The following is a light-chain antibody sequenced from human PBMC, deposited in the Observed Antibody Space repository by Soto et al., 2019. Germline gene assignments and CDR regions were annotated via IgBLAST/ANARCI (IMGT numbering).Light chain of an antibody. J-gene: IGKJ4*01. CDR1: QGLGSW. CDR3: QPANSFPLT. V-gene: IGKV1-12*01. Sequence: DIQMTHSPSSVSASVVDRVTITCRTSQGLGSWLAWYQQKPGKAPKVLIDAASSLQSGVPSRFSGSGSGSAFTLTISSLQPEDFATYYWQPANSFPLTFGVGTKVEIK. CDR2: AAS.